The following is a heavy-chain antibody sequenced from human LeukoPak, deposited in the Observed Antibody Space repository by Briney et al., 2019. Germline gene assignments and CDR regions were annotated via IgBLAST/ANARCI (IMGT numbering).Heavy chain of an antibody. J-gene: IGHJ4*02. Sequence: GASVKVSCKASGYTFTNYDINWVRQATGQGLEWMGWISAYNGNTNYAQKLQGRVTMTTDTSTSTAYMELRSLRSDDTAVYYCARLYYYDSSGRYFDYWGQGTLVTVSS. D-gene: IGHD3-22*01. CDR1: GYTFTNYD. CDR3: ARLYYYDSSGRYFDY. CDR2: ISAYNGNT. V-gene: IGHV1-18*01.